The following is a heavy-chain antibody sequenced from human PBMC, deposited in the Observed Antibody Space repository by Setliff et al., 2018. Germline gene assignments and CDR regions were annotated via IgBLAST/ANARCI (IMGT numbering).Heavy chain of an antibody. Sequence: ASVKVSCKASGYTFTGHYINWVRLAPGQGLEWRGWIRPNGGDTQYAQKFQGRVTMTRDTSSNTAYMELSRLRSDDTAVYYCARDQVGASDYWGQRTLVTVSS. V-gene: IGHV1-2*02. CDR2: IRPNGGDT. D-gene: IGHD1-26*01. CDR1: GYTFTGHY. CDR3: ARDQVGASDY. J-gene: IGHJ4*02.